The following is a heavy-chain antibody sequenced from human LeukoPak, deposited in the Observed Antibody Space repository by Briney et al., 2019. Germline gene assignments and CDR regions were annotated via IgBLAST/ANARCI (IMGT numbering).Heavy chain of an antibody. CDR1: GFTFSSYG. V-gene: IGHV3-30*03. J-gene: IGHJ6*03. Sequence: PGGSLRLSCAASGFTFSSYGMHWVRQAPGKGLEWVAVISYEGSNKYYADSVKGRFTISRDNSKNTLYLQMNSLRAEDTAVYYCARVAVEQWLVVSYYYYYMDVWGKGTTVTISS. D-gene: IGHD6-19*01. CDR3: ARVAVEQWLVVSYYYYYMDV. CDR2: ISYEGSNK.